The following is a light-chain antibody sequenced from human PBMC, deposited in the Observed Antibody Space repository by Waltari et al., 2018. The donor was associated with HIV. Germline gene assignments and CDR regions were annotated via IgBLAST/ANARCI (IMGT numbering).Light chain of an antibody. Sequence: QSALTQPPSASGSPGQSVTIPCTGPISDVAGYAYVPWYQHLPGKAPKRMIYEFTRRPSGVPDRFSGSKSANTASLTVSGLQAEDEADYYCTSYTRSTNLLFGGGTKLTVL. CDR3: TSYTRSTNLL. J-gene: IGLJ2*01. CDR1: ISDVAGYAY. CDR2: EFT. V-gene: IGLV2-8*01.